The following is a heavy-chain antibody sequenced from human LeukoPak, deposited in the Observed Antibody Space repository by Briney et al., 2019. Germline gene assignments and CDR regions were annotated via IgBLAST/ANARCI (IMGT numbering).Heavy chain of an antibody. CDR1: GGSITTTNY. CDR2: VNLQGST. J-gene: IGHJ4*02. V-gene: IGHV4-4*02. Sequence: PSGTLSLTCGVSGGSITTTNYWTWVRQPPGKGLEWVGEVNLQGSTNYNPSLIGRVAISVDMSENHISLHLTSVTAADTAVYYCAREGGPYRPLDYSGQGTLVTVSS. CDR3: AREGGPYRPLDY.